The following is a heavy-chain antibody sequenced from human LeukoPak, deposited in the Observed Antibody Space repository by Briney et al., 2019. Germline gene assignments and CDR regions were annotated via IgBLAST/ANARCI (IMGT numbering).Heavy chain of an antibody. Sequence: ASVKVSCKASGYTFTSYGISWVRQAPGQGLEWMGWISAYNGNTNYAQKLQGRDTMTTDTSTSTAYMELRSLRSDDTAVYYCARSDTHPLLMVYASSPGGFDYWGQGTLVTVSS. CDR3: ARSDTHPLLMVYASSPGGFDY. V-gene: IGHV1-18*01. J-gene: IGHJ4*02. CDR2: ISAYNGNT. CDR1: GYTFTSYG. D-gene: IGHD2-8*01.